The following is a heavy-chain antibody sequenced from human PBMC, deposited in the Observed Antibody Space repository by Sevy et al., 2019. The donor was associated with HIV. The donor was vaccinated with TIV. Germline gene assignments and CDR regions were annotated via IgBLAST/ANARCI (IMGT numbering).Heavy chain of an antibody. D-gene: IGHD6-13*01. CDR1: GFTFSSYA. J-gene: IGHJ2*01. Sequence: GGSLRLSCAASGFTFSSYAMSWVRQAPGKGLEWVSAIRGSGGSTYYADSVKGRFTISRDNSKNTLYLQMNSLRAEDTAVYYWAKPGIAAADYWYFDLWGRGTLVTVSS. CDR3: AKPGIAAADYWYFDL. V-gene: IGHV3-23*01. CDR2: IRGSGGST.